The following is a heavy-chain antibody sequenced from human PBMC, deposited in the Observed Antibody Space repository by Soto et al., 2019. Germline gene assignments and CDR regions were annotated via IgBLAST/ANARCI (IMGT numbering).Heavy chain of an antibody. CDR2: IYYSGST. D-gene: IGHD3-9*01. CDR1: GGSISSGGYY. J-gene: IGHJ4*02. CDR3: ARNGGTYYDILTGHH. V-gene: IGHV4-31*03. Sequence: QVQLQESGPGLVKPSQTLSLTCTVSGGSISSGGYYWSWIRQHPGKGLEWIGYIYYSGSTYYNPSLKSRVTISVDTSKNQFSLKLSSVTAADTAVYYCARNGGTYYDILTGHHWGQGTLVTVSS.